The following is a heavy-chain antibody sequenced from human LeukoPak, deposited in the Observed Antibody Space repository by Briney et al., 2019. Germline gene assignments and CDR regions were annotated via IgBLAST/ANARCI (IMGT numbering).Heavy chain of an antibody. CDR1: GFTFSSYG. D-gene: IGHD3-10*02. J-gene: IGHJ6*04. CDR3: AELGITMIGGV. V-gene: IGHV3-23*01. Sequence: GGTLRLSCAASGFTFSSYGMGWVRQAPGKGLGWVSAISGSGGSTYYADSVKGRFTISRDNSKNTLYLQMKSLRAEDTAVYYCAELGITMIGGVWGKGTTVTISS. CDR2: ISGSGGST.